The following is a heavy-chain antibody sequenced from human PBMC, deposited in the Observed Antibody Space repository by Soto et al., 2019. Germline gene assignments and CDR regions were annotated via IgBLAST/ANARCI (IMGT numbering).Heavy chain of an antibody. J-gene: IGHJ4*02. V-gene: IGHV1-3*01. CDR1: GYTFTSYA. CDR3: ARDFSGDGYNSYYFDY. D-gene: IGHD5-12*01. Sequence: QVQLVQSGAEVKKPGASVKVSCKASGYTFTSYAMHWVRQAPGQRLEWMGWINAGKGNTKYSQKFQGRVTLTRDTSASTAYMELSSLRSEDTAVYYCARDFSGDGYNSYYFDYWGQGTLVTVSS. CDR2: INAGKGNT.